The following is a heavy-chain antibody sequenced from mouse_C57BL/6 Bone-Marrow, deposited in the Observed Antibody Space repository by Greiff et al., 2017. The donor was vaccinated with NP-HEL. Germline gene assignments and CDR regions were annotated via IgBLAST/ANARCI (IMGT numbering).Heavy chain of an antibody. V-gene: IGHV1-82*01. CDR1: GYAFSSSW. CDR3: ARGYYGSNYFDY. J-gene: IGHJ2*01. Sequence: VQLQQSGPELVKPGASVKISCKASGYAFSSSWMNWVKQRPGKGLEWIGRIYPGDGDTNYNGKFKGKATLTADKSSSTAYMPLSSLTSEDSAVYFCARGYYGSNYFDYWGQGTTLTVSS. D-gene: IGHD1-1*01. CDR2: IYPGDGDT.